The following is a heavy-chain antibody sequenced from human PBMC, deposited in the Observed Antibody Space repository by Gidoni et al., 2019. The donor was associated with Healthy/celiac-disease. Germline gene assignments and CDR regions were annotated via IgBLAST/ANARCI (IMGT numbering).Heavy chain of an antibody. J-gene: IGHJ4*02. Sequence: EVQLLESGGGLVQPGGSLSISCAASGFTFSSYAMRWVRQAPGKGLEWVSAISGSGGSTYYADSVKGRFTISRDNSKNTLYLQMNSLRAEDTAVYYCATGYSSGWYLAGVYWGQGTLVTVSS. D-gene: IGHD6-19*01. CDR1: GFTFSSYA. CDR3: ATGYSSGWYLAGVY. V-gene: IGHV3-23*01. CDR2: ISGSGGST.